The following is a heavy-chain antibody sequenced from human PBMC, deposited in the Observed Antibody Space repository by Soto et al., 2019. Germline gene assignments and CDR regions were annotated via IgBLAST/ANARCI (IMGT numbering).Heavy chain of an antibody. J-gene: IGHJ4*02. D-gene: IGHD3-22*01. CDR1: GFTFSSYW. Sequence: GGSLRLSCAASGFTFSSYWMSWVRQAPGKGLEWVANIKQDGSEKYYVDSVKGRFTISRDNAKNPLYLQMNSLRAEDTAVYYCARSPGYYDSSGYYHYFDYWGQGTLVTVSS. V-gene: IGHV3-7*03. CDR3: ARSPGYYDSSGYYHYFDY. CDR2: IKQDGSEK.